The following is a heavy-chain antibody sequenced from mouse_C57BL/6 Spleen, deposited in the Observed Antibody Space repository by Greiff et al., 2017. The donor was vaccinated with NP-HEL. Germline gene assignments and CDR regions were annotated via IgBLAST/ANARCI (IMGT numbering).Heavy chain of an antibody. V-gene: IGHV1-74*01. Sequence: VQLQQPGAELVKPGASVKVSCKASGYTFTSYWMHWVKQRPGQGLEWIGRIHPSDSDTNYNQKFKGKATLTVDKSSSTAYIQLSSLTSEDYAVYYCAIEGVTTKGGDYWGQGTTLTVSS. D-gene: IGHD2-2*01. CDR3: AIEGVTTKGGDY. J-gene: IGHJ2*01. CDR1: GYTFTSYW. CDR2: IHPSDSDT.